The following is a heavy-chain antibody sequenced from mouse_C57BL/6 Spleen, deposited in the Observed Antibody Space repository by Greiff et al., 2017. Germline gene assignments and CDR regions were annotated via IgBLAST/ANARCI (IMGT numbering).Heavy chain of an antibody. CDR2: ISSGSSTI. D-gene: IGHD2-5*01. CDR3: ATHYSKYAMDY. J-gene: IGHJ4*01. V-gene: IGHV5-17*01. CDR1: GFTFSDYG. Sequence: EVKLMESGGGLVKPGGSLKLSCAASGFTFSDYGMHWVRQAPEKGLEWVAYISSGSSTIYYADTVKGRFTISRDNAKNTLFLQMTSLRSEDTAMYYCATHYSKYAMDYWGQGTSVTVSS.